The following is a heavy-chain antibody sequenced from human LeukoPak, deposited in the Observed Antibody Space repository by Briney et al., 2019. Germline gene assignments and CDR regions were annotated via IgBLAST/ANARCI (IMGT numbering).Heavy chain of an antibody. J-gene: IGHJ6*02. CDR2: IKQDGSEK. V-gene: IGHV3-7*01. Sequence: PGGSLRLSCAASGFTFSSYWMSWVRQAPGKGLEWVANIKQDGSEKYYVDSVKGRFTISRDNAKNSLYLQMNSLRAEDTAVYYCARDPGRAMVQYYYYYGMDVWGQGTTVTVSS. CDR3: ARDPGRAMVQYYYYYGMDV. D-gene: IGHD5-18*01. CDR1: GFTFSSYW.